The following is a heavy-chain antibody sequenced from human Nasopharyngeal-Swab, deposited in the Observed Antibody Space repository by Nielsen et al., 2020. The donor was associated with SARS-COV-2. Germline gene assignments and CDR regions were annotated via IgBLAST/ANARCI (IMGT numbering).Heavy chain of an antibody. V-gene: IGHV3-74*03. CDR3: ARGGDGYSMDY. Sequence: ESLKTSCAASGFTISRYWMLWVRHAPGKGLVWVSRLHSDGSGTTYADSVRGRFTISRDNAKNTLYLQMNSLRAEDTAVYYCARGGDGYSMDYWGQGTLVTVSS. J-gene: IGHJ4*02. CDR1: GFTISRYW. D-gene: IGHD5-24*01. CDR2: LHSDGSGT.